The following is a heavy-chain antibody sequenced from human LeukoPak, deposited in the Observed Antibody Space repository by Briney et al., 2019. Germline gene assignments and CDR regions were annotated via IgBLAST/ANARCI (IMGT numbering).Heavy chain of an antibody. V-gene: IGHV3-23*01. CDR3: ARGPEYGRYGDYYYMDV. CDR2: ISGSGGST. CDR1: GFTFSSYG. Sequence: LPGGSLRLSCAASGFTFSSYGMSWVRQAPGKGLEWVSAISGSGGSTYYADSVKGRFTISRDNAKNSLYLQMNSLRAEDTAVYYCARGPEYGRYGDYYYMDVWGKGTTVTVSS. D-gene: IGHD5-18*01. J-gene: IGHJ6*03.